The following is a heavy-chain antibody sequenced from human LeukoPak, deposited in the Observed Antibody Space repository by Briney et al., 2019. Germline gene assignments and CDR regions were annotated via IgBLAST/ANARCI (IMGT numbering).Heavy chain of an antibody. CDR1: GFTFSSYD. Sequence: GGSLRLSCAACGFTFSSYDMHGVRQATGKGLEWVSVIGTAGDTYYPDSVKGQFTISRENAKNSLYLQMNSLRAEDTAVYYCARRAGAYSHPYDYWGQGTLVTVSS. CDR3: ARRAGAYSHPYDY. V-gene: IGHV3-13*03. D-gene: IGHD4/OR15-4a*01. J-gene: IGHJ4*02. CDR2: IGTAGDT.